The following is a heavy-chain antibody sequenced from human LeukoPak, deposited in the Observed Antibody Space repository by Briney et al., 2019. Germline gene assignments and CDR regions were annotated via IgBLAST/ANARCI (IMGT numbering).Heavy chain of an antibody. J-gene: IGHJ4*02. D-gene: IGHD2-8*01. CDR1: GFTFSSYG. CDR3: AREGLKDFDY. V-gene: IGHV3-30*03. CDR2: ISYDGSNK. Sequence: PGRSLRLSCAASGFTFSSYGMHWVRQAPGKGLEWVAVISYDGSNKYYADSVKGRFTISRDNSKNTLYLQMNSLKSEDTAVYYCAREGLKDFDYWGQGTLVTASS.